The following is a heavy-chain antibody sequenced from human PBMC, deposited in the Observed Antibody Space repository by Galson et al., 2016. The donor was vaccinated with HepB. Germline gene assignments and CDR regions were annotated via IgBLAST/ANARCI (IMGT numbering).Heavy chain of an antibody. CDR1: GGSFSGYY. V-gene: IGHV4-34*01. J-gene: IGHJ4*02. CDR2: IIHSGST. Sequence: ATLSPTCAVYGGSFSGYYWSWIRQSPGKGLEWVGEIIHSGSTNYNPSLASRVTMTFDTSKNPFSLKLSSVPAADTAVYYCARGGVKRIRFLEWLPSTHFDSWGQGTLVTVSS. CDR3: ARGGVKRIRFLEWLPSTHFDS. D-gene: IGHD3-3*01.